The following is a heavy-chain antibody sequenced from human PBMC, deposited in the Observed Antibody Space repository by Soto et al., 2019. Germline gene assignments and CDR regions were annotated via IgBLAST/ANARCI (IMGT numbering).Heavy chain of an antibody. CDR1: GFTFSSYA. J-gene: IGHJ6*02. D-gene: IGHD2-2*01. Sequence: PGGSLRLSCAASGFTFSSYAMHWVRQAPGKGLEWVAVISYDGSNKYYADSVKGRFTISRDNSKNTLYLQMNSLRAEGTAVYYCARGGDIVVVPAAMGDYYYGMDVWGQGTTVTVSS. CDR3: ARGGDIVVVPAAMGDYYYGMDV. CDR2: ISYDGSNK. V-gene: IGHV3-30-3*01.